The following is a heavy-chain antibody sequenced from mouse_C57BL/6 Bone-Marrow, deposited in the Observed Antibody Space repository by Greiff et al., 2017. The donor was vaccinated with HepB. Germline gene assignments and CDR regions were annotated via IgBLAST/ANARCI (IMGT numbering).Heavy chain of an antibody. CDR2: ISDGGSYT. J-gene: IGHJ1*03. Sequence: EVKLVESGGGLVKPGGSLKLSCAASGFTFSSYAMSWVRQTPEKRLEWVATISDGGSYTYYPDNVKGRFTISRDNAKNNLYLQMSRLTSEDTAMYYCAMYGNYGEYFDGWGTGTTVTVSS. D-gene: IGHD2-10*02. CDR3: AMYGNYGEYFDG. CDR1: GFTFSSYA. V-gene: IGHV5-4*03.